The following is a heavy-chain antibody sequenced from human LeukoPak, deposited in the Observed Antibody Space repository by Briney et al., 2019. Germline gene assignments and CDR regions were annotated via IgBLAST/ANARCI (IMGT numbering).Heavy chain of an antibody. CDR1: GGTFRSYA. V-gene: IGHV1-69*04. CDR2: IIPILGIA. CDR3: ARDGYGGNCERLGY. D-gene: IGHD4-23*01. J-gene: IGHJ4*02. Sequence: SVKVSCMASGGTFRSYAISWVRQAPGQGLEWMGRIIPILGIANYAQKFQGRVTITADKSTSTAYMELSSLRSEDTAVHYCARDGYGGNCERLGYWGQGTLVTVSS.